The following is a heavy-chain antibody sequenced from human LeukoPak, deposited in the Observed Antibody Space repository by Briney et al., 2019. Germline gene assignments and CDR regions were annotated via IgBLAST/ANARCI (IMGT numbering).Heavy chain of an antibody. Sequence: GGSLRLSCAASGFSFSTYAMSWVRQAPGKRLEWVSGITGVSDFLGNGVYTWYADSVKGRFTISRDNSKNTLHLQMNSLGAEDTAVYYCAVRQGGSYTGESDYWGQGTLVTVSS. CDR3: AVRQGGSYTGESDY. CDR2: ITGVSDFLGNGVYT. CDR1: GFSFSTYA. D-gene: IGHD3-10*01. J-gene: IGHJ4*02. V-gene: IGHV3-23*01.